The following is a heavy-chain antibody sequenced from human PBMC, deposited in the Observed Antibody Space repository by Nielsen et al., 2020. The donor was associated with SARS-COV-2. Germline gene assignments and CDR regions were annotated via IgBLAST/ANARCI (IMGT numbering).Heavy chain of an antibody. CDR2: ISNDGDEK. D-gene: IGHD3-16*01. CDR1: GFTFTKFA. CDR3: AEGGLVY. J-gene: IGHJ4*02. Sequence: GGSLRLSCAASGFTFTKFAMHWVRQAPGKGLEWVAVISNDGDEKYYADSVRGRFTISRDDSKNTLFLQMNSLRPEDTALYYCAEGGLVYWGQGALVTVSS. V-gene: IGHV3-30-3*01.